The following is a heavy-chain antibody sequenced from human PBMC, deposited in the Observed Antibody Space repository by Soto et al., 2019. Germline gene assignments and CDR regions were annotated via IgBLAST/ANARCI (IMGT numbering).Heavy chain of an antibody. V-gene: IGHV3-23*01. CDR3: ARDRPHTAQ. Sequence: EVQLLESGGGLVQPGGSLRLSCAASGFTFSSYSMSWVRQAPGKGLEWVSGISSSGGNILYVDSVQGRFTISRDNSKNTMYLQMNSLRAEDTAVYYCARDRPHTAQWGQGTLVTVSS. CDR1: GFTFSSYS. CDR2: ISSSGGNI. J-gene: IGHJ4*02.